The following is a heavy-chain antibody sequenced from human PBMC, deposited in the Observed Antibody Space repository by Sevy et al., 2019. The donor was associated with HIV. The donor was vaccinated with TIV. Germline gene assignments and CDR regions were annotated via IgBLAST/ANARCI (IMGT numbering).Heavy chain of an antibody. D-gene: IGHD6-13*01. V-gene: IGHV5-51*01. Sequence: GESLKISCKGSGYSFTSYWIGWVRQMPGKGLEWMGIIYPGDSDTRYSPSFQGQVTISADKSISTAYLQWSSLKASDTAMYHCARAIAAAGTGGAFDPWGQGTLVTVPS. CDR1: GYSFTSYW. CDR3: ARAIAAAGTGGAFDP. J-gene: IGHJ5*02. CDR2: IYPGDSDT.